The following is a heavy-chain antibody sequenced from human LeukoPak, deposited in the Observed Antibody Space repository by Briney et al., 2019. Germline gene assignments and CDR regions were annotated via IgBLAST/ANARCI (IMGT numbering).Heavy chain of an antibody. V-gene: IGHV4-59*01. J-gene: IGHJ4*02. CDR3: AGGEPTDY. CDR2: IYYSGST. CDR1: GGSISSYY. D-gene: IGHD1-14*01. Sequence: SETLSLTCTVSGGSISSYYWSWIRQPPGKGLGWIGYIYYSGSTNYNPSLKSRVTISVDTSKNQFSLKLSSVTAADTAVYYCAGGEPTDYWGQGTLVTVSS.